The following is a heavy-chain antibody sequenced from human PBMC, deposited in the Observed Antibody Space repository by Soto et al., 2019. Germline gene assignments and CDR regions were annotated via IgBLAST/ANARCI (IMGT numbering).Heavy chain of an antibody. CDR1: GGSFGGYY. Sequence: SETLSLTCAVYGGSFGGYYWSWIRQPPGKGLEWIGYIYHSGSTYYNPSLKSRVTISVDTSKNQFSLKLSSVTAADTAVYYCARSINPWGQGTLVTVSS. CDR2: IYHSGST. V-gene: IGHV4-34*09. D-gene: IGHD3-10*01. CDR3: ARSINP. J-gene: IGHJ5*02.